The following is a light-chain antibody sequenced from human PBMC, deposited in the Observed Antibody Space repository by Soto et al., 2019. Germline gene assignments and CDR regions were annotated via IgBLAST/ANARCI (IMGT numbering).Light chain of an antibody. V-gene: IGKV1-39*01. CDR3: QQTYSTLRT. CDR1: QSISSS. CDR2: TAS. J-gene: IGKJ1*01. Sequence: DIQMTQSPSSLSASVGDRVTITCRASQSISSSLNWYQQKSGKAPKALIYTASSLKSGVPSRFSGSGSGTDLTLTISSLQPEDFATYYCQQTYSTLRTFGQGTKVDIK.